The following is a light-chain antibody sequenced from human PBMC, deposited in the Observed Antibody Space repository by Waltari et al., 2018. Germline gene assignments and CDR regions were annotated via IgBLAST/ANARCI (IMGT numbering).Light chain of an antibody. Sequence: VLTQSPGTLALSPGERATLPCRASQSVGKFLSWYQQIPSTAPTLLIYDSSTRATGIPDRLSGSGSGTDVSLTISRLETEDFAVYYCQKYVSLPAKFGQGTKVEIK. CDR3: QKYVSLPAK. CDR2: DSS. CDR1: QSVGKF. V-gene: IGKV3-20*01. J-gene: IGKJ1*01.